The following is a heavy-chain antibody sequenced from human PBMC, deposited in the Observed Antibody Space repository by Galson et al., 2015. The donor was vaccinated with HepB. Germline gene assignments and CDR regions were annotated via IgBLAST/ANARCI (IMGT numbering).Heavy chain of an antibody. CDR1: GFSFTTST. CDR2: LSYDGSTT. J-gene: IGHJ4*02. CDR3: ARESDRRFYFEH. V-gene: IGHV3-30*04. Sequence: SLRLSCAASGFSFTTSTIHWVRQAPGKGLEWVAVLSYDGSTTDYASSVRGRFTISKDTYRKTVYLQMDSLTPDDTAMYFCARESDRRFYFEHWGQGTLVAVSS.